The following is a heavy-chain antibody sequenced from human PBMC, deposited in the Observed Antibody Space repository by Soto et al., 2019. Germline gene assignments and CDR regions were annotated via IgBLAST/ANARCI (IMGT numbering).Heavy chain of an antibody. CDR3: AKSDSNPLPENYFDY. CDR1: GFTFSSYA. Sequence: GGSLRLSCAASGFTFSSYAMSWVRQAPGKGLEWVSAISGSGGSTYYADSVKGRFTISRDNSKNTLYLQMNSLGAEDTAVYYCAKSDSNPLPENYFDYWGQGTLVTVSS. V-gene: IGHV3-23*01. CDR2: ISGSGGST. D-gene: IGHD4-4*01. J-gene: IGHJ4*02.